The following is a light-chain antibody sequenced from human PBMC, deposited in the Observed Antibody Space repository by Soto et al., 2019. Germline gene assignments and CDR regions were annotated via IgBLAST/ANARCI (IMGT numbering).Light chain of an antibody. V-gene: IGKV1-9*01. J-gene: IGKJ5*01. CDR2: EAS. CDR3: QQLYTLPFT. CDR1: HDISTF. Sequence: DIQLTQSPFLLSASIGDRVALTCRASHDISTFLAWYQQKPGKAPKLLIYEASTLQSGVPSRFSGSGSGTEFTLTISGLLPEDFAAYHCQQLYTLPFTFGQGTRLEIK.